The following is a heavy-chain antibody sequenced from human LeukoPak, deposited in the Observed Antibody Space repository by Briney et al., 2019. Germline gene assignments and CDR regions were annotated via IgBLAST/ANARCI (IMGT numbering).Heavy chain of an antibody. Sequence: GGSLRLSCAASGFTFSNYPIHWVRQAPGKGLEFVSSIHSNGISTYYGNSVKGRFTVSRDNSKNTVYLQMGSLRAEDTALYYCARDWGSSWISGFDIWGQGTMVTVSS. CDR2: IHSNGIST. J-gene: IGHJ3*02. V-gene: IGHV3-64*01. CDR3: ARDWGSSWISGFDI. CDR1: GFTFSNYP. D-gene: IGHD6-13*01.